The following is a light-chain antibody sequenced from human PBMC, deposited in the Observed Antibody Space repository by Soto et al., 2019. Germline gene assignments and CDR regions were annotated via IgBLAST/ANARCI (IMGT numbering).Light chain of an antibody. Sequence: EIVLTPSPGTRSLSPGERATLSCRASQRVSSDYLAWYQQKPGQTPKVLIYRASNRATGIPARFSGSGSGTEFTLTISSLQPEDFATYYCQQHNSYPLTFGGGTKVDI. J-gene: IGKJ4*01. CDR2: RAS. V-gene: IGKV3-20*01. CDR3: QQHNSYPLT. CDR1: QRVSSDY.